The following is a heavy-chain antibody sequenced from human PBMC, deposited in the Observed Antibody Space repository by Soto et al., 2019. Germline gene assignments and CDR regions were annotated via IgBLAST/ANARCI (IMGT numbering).Heavy chain of an antibody. V-gene: IGHV4-34*01. Sequence: PSETLSLTCAVYGESFSGYYWTWIRQPPGTGLEWIGEINHSGSTNYNPSLKSRVTISLDTSKNQFSLKLTSVTAADTAVYYCARDKITGLFDYWGQGTLVTVSS. CDR1: GESFSGYY. CDR2: INHSGST. CDR3: ARDKITGLFDY. D-gene: IGHD2-8*02. J-gene: IGHJ4*02.